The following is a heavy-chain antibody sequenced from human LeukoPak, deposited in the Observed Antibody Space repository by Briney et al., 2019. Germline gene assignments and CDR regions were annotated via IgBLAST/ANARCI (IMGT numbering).Heavy chain of an antibody. CDR3: ARAIAARRYYFDY. J-gene: IGHJ4*02. V-gene: IGHV1-69*13. D-gene: IGHD6-6*01. CDR2: IIPIFGTA. Sequence: SVKVSCKASGGTFSSYAISWVRQAPGQGLEWMGGIIPIFGTANYAQKFQGRVTITADESTSTAHMELSSLRSEDTAVYYCARAIAARRYYFDYWGQGTLVTVSS. CDR1: GGTFSSYA.